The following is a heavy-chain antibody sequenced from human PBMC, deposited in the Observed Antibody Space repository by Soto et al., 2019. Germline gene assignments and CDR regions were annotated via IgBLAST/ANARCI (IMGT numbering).Heavy chain of an antibody. D-gene: IGHD6-13*01. CDR3: ARKGMGAPVGY. J-gene: IGHJ4*02. Sequence: QVQLVQSGAEVKKPGASVRVSCKTSGYTFTSYGITWVRQAPGQGLEWMGWISANNGNTHSAQKFQGRVTMTTDTSTSTAYMELRSLISDDTAVYHGARKGMGAPVGYWGQGTLVIVSS. CDR2: ISANNGNT. CDR1: GYTFTSYG. V-gene: IGHV1-18*04.